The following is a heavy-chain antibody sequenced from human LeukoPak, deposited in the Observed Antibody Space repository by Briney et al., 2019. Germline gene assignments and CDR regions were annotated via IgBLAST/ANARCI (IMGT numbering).Heavy chain of an antibody. J-gene: IGHJ4*02. D-gene: IGHD2-15*01. V-gene: IGHV3-7*01. CDR3: ADLGYTD. CDR2: IKNDGSDK. CDR1: GVSFSSSW. Sequence: GGSLRLSCAAYGVSFSSSWMTWVRQAPGKGLEWVSTIKNDGSDKYYVDSVKGRFTLSRDNAKSSLYLQMNSLRVEDTAVYYCADLGYTDGGQGTLVTVSS.